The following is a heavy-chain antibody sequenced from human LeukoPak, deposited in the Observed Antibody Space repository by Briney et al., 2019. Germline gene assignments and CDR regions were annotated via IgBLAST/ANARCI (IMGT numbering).Heavy chain of an antibody. D-gene: IGHD3-16*01. J-gene: IGHJ4*02. CDR3: AKALGGPGGYYFDY. CDR2: ISTSGGSI. V-gene: IGHV3-23*01. CDR1: GFTFSSYA. Sequence: GGSLRLSCAASGFTFSSYAMSWARQAPGKGLVWVSGISTSGGSIYYADSVKGRFTISRDNSKNTLYLQMNSLRAEDTAVYYCAKALGGPGGYYFDYWGQGTLVTVSS.